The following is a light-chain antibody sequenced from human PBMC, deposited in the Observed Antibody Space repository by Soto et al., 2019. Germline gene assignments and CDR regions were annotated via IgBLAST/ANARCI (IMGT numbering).Light chain of an antibody. CDR2: DVS. CDR3: SSYSSIGTLYV. Sequence: QSALTQPASVSGSPGQSITISCTGSSSDVGDYNYVARYQQHPDKAPKLMIFDVSSRPSGVSNRFSGSKSGSTASLTISGLQAEDEADYFCSSYSSIGTLYVFGTGTKLTVL. V-gene: IGLV2-14*03. CDR1: SSDVGDYNY. J-gene: IGLJ1*01.